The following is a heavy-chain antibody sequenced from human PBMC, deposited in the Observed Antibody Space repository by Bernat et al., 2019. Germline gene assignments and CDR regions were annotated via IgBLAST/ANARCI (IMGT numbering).Heavy chain of an antibody. CDR2: ISYDGSNK. Sequence: QVQLVESGGGVVQPGRSLRLSCVASGFTFSSYGMHWVRQAPGKGLEWVAVISYDGSNKYYADSVKGRFTISRDNSKNTLYLQMNSLRAEDTAVYYCAKDLYGGIYYYGMDVWGQGTTVTVSS. D-gene: IGHD3-16*01. CDR1: GFTFSSYG. J-gene: IGHJ6*02. CDR3: AKDLYGGIYYYGMDV. V-gene: IGHV3-30*18.